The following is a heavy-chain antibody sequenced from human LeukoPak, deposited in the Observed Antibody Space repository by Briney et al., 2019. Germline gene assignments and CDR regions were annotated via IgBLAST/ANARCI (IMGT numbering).Heavy chain of an antibody. CDR2: ISYDGSNK. CDR3: AKLMVRGVIITSSFDY. V-gene: IGHV3-30*18. CDR1: GFTFSSYG. D-gene: IGHD3-10*01. Sequence: PGGSLRLYCAASGFTFSSYGMHLVRQAPGKGLEWVAVISYDGSNKYYADSVKGRFTISRDNSKNTLYLQMNSLRAEDTAVYYCAKLMVRGVIITSSFDYWGQGTLVTVSS. J-gene: IGHJ4*02.